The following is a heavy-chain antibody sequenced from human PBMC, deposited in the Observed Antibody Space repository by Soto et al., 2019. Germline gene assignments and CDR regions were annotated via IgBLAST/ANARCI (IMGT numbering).Heavy chain of an antibody. CDR1: GFTFSTYA. J-gene: IGHJ4*02. D-gene: IGHD2-2*01. Sequence: EVQLLDSGGGLVQPGGSLRLSCAASGFTFSTYAMSWVRQAPGKGLEWVSTISGSGDSTYYANSVKGRFTISRDNSRNTLDLQMNSLRVEDTAVYYCAKGGEGSCSKTSCLYFFDYWGQGTLVTVSS. CDR2: ISGSGDST. CDR3: AKGGEGSCSKTSCLYFFDY. V-gene: IGHV3-23*01.